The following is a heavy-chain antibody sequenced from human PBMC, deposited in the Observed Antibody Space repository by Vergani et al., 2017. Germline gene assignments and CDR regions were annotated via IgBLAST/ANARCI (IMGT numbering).Heavy chain of an antibody. D-gene: IGHD1-26*01. Sequence: QVQLVESGGGVVQPGRSLRLSCAASGFTFSSYGLHWVRQAPGKGLEWVAVISYDGSNTYYADSVKGRFTISRDNSKNTLYLQMKSLRAEDTAVYYFAKDLGGSVGATFDYWGQGTLVTVSS. CDR2: ISYDGSNT. V-gene: IGHV3-30*18. CDR3: AKDLGGSVGATFDY. CDR1: GFTFSSYG. J-gene: IGHJ4*02.